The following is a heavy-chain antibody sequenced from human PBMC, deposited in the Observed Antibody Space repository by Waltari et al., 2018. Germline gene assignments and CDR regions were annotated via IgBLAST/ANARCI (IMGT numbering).Heavy chain of an antibody. CDR2: IYYSGST. CDR1: GGPLRSSSYY. V-gene: IGHV4-39*01. Sequence: QLQLQASGPGLVKPSETLSLTCPVPGGPLRSSSYYWGWIRQPPGKGLEWIGSIYYSGSTYYNPSLKSRVTISVDTSKNQFSLKLSSVTAADTAVYYCARHHNWGFDYWGQGTLVTVSS. CDR3: ARHHNWGFDY. D-gene: IGHD7-27*01. J-gene: IGHJ4*02.